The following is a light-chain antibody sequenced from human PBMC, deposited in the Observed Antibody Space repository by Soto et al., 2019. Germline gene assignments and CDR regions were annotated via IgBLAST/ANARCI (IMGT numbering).Light chain of an antibody. CDR3: QQSYSTPIT. CDR2: AAS. J-gene: IGKJ5*01. CDR1: QSISRY. Sequence: DIQMTHSPSSLSASLGDRVTISCRASQSISRYLNWYQQKPGKAPKLLIYAASSLQSGVPSRFSGSGSGTDFTLTIRSLQPEDFATYFCQQSYSTPITFGQGTRLEIK. V-gene: IGKV1-39*01.